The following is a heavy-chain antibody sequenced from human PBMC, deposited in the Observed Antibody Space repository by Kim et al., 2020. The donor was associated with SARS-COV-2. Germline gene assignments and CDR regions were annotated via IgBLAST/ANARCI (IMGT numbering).Heavy chain of an antibody. CDR1: GGSISSSNW. J-gene: IGHJ4*02. V-gene: IGHV4-4*02. CDR3: ARASGYYDILTGYYGGGFDY. CDR2: IYHSGST. Sequence: SETLSLTCAVSGGSISSSNWWSWVRQPPGKGLEWIGEIYHSGSTNYNPSLKSRVTISVDKSKNQFSLKLSSVTAADTAVYYCARASGYYDILTGYYGGGFDYWGQGTLVTVSS. D-gene: IGHD3-9*01.